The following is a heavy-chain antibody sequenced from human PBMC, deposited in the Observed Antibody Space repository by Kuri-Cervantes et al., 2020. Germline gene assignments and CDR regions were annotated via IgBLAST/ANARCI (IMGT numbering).Heavy chain of an antibody. CDR3: ARDISSGWYGWFDP. Sequence: SETLSLTCTVSGGSISSYDWSWIRQPPGKGLEWIGYIYYSGSTKYNPSLKSRVTISVDTSKKQFSLKLSSVTAADTAVYYCARDISSGWYGWFDPWGQGTLVTVSS. J-gene: IGHJ5*02. D-gene: IGHD6-19*01. CDR1: GGSISSYD. V-gene: IGHV4-59*01. CDR2: IYYSGST.